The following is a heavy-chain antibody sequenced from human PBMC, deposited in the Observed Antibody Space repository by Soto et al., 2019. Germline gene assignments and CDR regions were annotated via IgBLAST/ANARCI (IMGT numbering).Heavy chain of an antibody. CDR2: IYYSGST. Sequence: PSGTLSLTCTVSGGSISSYYWSWVRQPPGKGLEWIGYIYYSGSTNYNPSLKSRVTISVDTSKNQFSLKLSSVTAADRAVYYGAKDFGAARPRMDGRGQGTTVTVSS. CDR3: AKDFGAARPRMDG. CDR1: GGSISSYY. D-gene: IGHD6-6*01. V-gene: IGHV4-59*01. J-gene: IGHJ6*02.